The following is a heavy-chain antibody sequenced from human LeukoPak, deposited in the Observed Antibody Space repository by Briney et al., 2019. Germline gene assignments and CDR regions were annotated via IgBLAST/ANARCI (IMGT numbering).Heavy chain of an antibody. V-gene: IGHV4-4*02. CDR1: GGSISSSNW. CDR3: ARAGPMGWLPPYYYYMDV. J-gene: IGHJ6*03. Sequence: SETLSLTCAVSGGSISSSNWWSWVRQPPGKGLEWIGEIYHSGSTNYNPSLKSRVTISVDTSKNQFSLKLSSVTAADTAVYYCARAGPMGWLPPYYYYMDVWGKGTTVTVSS. CDR2: IYHSGST. D-gene: IGHD3-3*01.